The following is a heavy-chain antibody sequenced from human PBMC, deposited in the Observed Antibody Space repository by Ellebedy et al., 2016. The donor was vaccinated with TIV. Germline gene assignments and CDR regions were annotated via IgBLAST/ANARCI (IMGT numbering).Heavy chain of an antibody. V-gene: IGHV1-18*01. CDR3: ARMGGYHYASWCDP. J-gene: IGHJ5*02. D-gene: IGHD3-16*02. CDR1: GYTFSSYG. Sequence: ASVKVSCKTSGYTFSSYGISWVRQAPGQGLEWMGWIIPHNGDTSYAQKLHDRVTMTTDTSTTTAYMELRSLRSEDTAVYYCARMGGYHYASWCDPWGQGTLVTVSS. CDR2: IIPHNGDT.